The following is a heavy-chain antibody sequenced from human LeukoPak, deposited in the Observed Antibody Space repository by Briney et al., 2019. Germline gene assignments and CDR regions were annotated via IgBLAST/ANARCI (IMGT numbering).Heavy chain of an antibody. Sequence: GGSLRLSCGASGFTFSIYGMHWVRQAPGKGLEWVAYTRYDGGQKYYADSVRGRFTISRDNSKNTLYLQMDSLRAEDTAVYYCAKVSPGRTGTTVGFDYWGQGTLVIVSS. D-gene: IGHD1-7*01. V-gene: IGHV3-30*02. CDR2: TRYDGGQK. J-gene: IGHJ4*02. CDR1: GFTFSIYG. CDR3: AKVSPGRTGTTVGFDY.